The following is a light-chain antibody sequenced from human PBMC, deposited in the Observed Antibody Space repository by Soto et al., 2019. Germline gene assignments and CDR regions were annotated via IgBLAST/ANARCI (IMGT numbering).Light chain of an antibody. V-gene: IGKV1-33*01. CDR2: DAS. CDR3: QHYDNLVT. CDR1: QDISNF. Sequence: IQMTQSPSSLSVSVGDRVTITCQASQDISNFLNWYQQKPGKAPKLLINDASNLETGVPSRFSGSGSGTDFTFTISSLQPEDIATYYCQHYDNLVTFGPGTKVDIK. J-gene: IGKJ3*01.